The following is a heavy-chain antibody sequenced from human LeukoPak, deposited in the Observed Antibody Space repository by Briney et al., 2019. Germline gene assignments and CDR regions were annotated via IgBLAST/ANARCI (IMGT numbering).Heavy chain of an antibody. J-gene: IGHJ4*02. CDR3: ARDLVSLVAIFAY. CDR1: GDSISSGDYY. V-gene: IGHV4-61*02. D-gene: IGHD2-15*01. Sequence: SETLSLTCTVSGDSISSGDYYWSWIRQPAGKGLEWIGRISSSGSTNYNPSLKSRVTISVDTSKNQFSLKLSSVTAADTAVYYCARDLVSLVAIFAYWGQGTLVTVSS. CDR2: ISSSGST.